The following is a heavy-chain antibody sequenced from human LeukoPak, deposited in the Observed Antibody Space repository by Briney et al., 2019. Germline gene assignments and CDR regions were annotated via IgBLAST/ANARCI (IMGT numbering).Heavy chain of an antibody. V-gene: IGHV1-8*01. Sequence: ASVKVSCKASGYTFTSYDINWVRQATGQGLEWMGWMNPNSGNTGYAQKFQGRVTMTRNTSISTAYVELSSLRSEDTAVYYCARVPVSSGWYRWISYYFDYWGQGTLVTVSS. D-gene: IGHD6-19*01. CDR1: GYTFTSYD. CDR2: MNPNSGNT. CDR3: ARVPVSSGWYRWISYYFDY. J-gene: IGHJ4*02.